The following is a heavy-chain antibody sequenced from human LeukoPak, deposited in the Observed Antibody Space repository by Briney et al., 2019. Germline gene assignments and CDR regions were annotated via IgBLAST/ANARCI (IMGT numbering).Heavy chain of an antibody. CDR1: GFTFTTHG. J-gene: IGHJ4*02. Sequence: PGRSLRLSCVVSGFTFTTHGFHWVHQAPGKGLEWVSVIWHDGSRKEYADSVRGRFTISRDNSNLYLQMNSLRAEDTAIYYCARDIGYSGFNLDYWGQGTPVTVSS. V-gene: IGHV3-33*01. CDR2: IWHDGSRK. CDR3: ARDIGYSGFNLDY. D-gene: IGHD5-12*01.